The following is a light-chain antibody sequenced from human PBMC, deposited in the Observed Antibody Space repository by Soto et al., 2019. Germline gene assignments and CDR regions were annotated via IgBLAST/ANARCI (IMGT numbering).Light chain of an antibody. CDR3: QQYDNYPLT. CDR2: KAS. Sequence: DIQMTQSPSALSASVGDRVTITCRGSQGISSWLAWYQQKPGKAPRLLIYKASSLASGVPSRFSGSGSGTEFTLTISSLQPDDFATYYCQQYDNYPLTFGGGTKVDIK. V-gene: IGKV1-5*03. J-gene: IGKJ4*01. CDR1: QGISSW.